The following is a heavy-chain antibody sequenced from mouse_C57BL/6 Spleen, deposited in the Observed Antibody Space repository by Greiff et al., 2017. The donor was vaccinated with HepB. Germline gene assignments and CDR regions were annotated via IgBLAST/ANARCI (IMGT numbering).Heavy chain of an antibody. Sequence: EVQLVESGGGLVKPGGSLKLSCAASGFTFSSYAMSWVRQTPEKRLEWVATISDGGSYTYYPDNVKGRFTISRDNAKNNLYLQMSHLKSEDTAMYNCARDYYGSSYYFDYWGQGTTLTVSS. V-gene: IGHV5-4*01. J-gene: IGHJ2*01. D-gene: IGHD1-1*01. CDR2: ISDGGSYT. CDR1: GFTFSSYA. CDR3: ARDYYGSSYYFDY.